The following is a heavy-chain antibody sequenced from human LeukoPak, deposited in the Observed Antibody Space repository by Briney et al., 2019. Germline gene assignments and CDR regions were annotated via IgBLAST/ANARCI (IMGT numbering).Heavy chain of an antibody. CDR1: GGSISSYY. D-gene: IGHD6-19*01. Sequence: SETLSLTCTVSGGSISSYYWSWIRQPAGKGLEWIGRIYTSGSTNYNPSLKSRVTMSVDTSKNQFSLKLSSVTAADTAAYYCAGGSGSSGWYGNYYYYYMDVWGKGTTVTISS. V-gene: IGHV4-4*07. CDR3: AGGSGSSGWYGNYYYYYMDV. J-gene: IGHJ6*03. CDR2: IYTSGST.